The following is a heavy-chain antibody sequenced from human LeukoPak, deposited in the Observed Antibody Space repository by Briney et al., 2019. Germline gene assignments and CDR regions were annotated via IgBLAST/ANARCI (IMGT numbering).Heavy chain of an antibody. J-gene: IGHJ4*02. CDR2: ISDTGGNT. V-gene: IGHV3-23*01. Sequence: GGSLRLSCAASGFTFSTYAMSWVRQTPEKGLEWVSAISDTGGNTFYADSVKGRFTISRDNPKNTLYLQMNSLRAEDTAVYFCAKRGVVIRVILVGFHKEAYYFDSWGQGALVTVSS. CDR1: GFTFSTYA. CDR3: AKRGVVIRVILVGFHKEAYYFDS. D-gene: IGHD3-22*01.